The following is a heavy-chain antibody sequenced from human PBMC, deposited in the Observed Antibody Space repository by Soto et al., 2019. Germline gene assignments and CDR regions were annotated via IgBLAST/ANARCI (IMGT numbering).Heavy chain of an antibody. CDR2: IYYSGST. J-gene: IGHJ6*03. V-gene: IGHV4-31*03. Sequence: SETLSLTCTVSGGSISSGGYYWSWIRQHPGKGLEWIGYIYYSGSTYYNPSLKSRVTISVDTSKNQFSLKLSSVTAADTAVYYCARDGLGYCSSTSCPYYYYYMDVRGKGTTVTVSS. D-gene: IGHD2-2*01. CDR1: GGSISSGGYY. CDR3: ARDGLGYCSSTSCPYYYYYMDV.